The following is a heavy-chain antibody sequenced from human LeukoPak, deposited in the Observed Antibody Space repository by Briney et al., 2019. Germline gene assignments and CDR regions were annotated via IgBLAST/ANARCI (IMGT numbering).Heavy chain of an antibody. CDR2: IYYSGST. CDR1: GGSVSSGSYY. J-gene: IGHJ5*02. V-gene: IGHV4-61*01. Sequence: SETLPLTCTVSGGSVSSGSYYWSWIRQPPGKGLEWIGYIYYSGSTNYNPSLKSRVTISVDTSKNQFSLKLSSVTAADTAVYYCARAVAANNWFDPWGQGTLVTVSS. D-gene: IGHD6-19*01. CDR3: ARAVAANNWFDP.